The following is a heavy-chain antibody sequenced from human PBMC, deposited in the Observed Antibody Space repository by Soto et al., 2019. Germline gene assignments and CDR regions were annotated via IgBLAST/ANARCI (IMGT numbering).Heavy chain of an antibody. D-gene: IGHD1-26*01. CDR1: GFTFSSYW. CDR2: INSDGSST. V-gene: IGHV3-74*01. Sequence: EVQLVESGGGLVQPEGSLRLSCAASGFTFSSYWMHWVRQAPGKGLVWVSRINSDGSSTSYADSVKGRFTISRDNAKNTLYLQMNSLRAVDTAVYYCARQAVGTSTAAGYWGQGTLVTVSS. J-gene: IGHJ4*02. CDR3: ARQAVGTSTAAGY.